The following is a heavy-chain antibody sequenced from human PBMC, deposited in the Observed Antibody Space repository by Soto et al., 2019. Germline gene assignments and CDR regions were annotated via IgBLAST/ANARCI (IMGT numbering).Heavy chain of an antibody. CDR2: ISGSGGST. CDR3: ATRRIDSSSYHFDY. D-gene: IGHD6-13*01. J-gene: IGHJ4*02. V-gene: IGHV3-23*01. CDR1: GFSFSSYA. Sequence: EVQLLESGGGLVQPGGSLRLSCAASGFSFSSYAMSWVRQAPGKGLEWVSAISGSGGSTYYADSVKGRFTISRDNSKNTLYLQMNSLRAEDTAVYYCATRRIDSSSYHFDYWGQGTLVTVSS.